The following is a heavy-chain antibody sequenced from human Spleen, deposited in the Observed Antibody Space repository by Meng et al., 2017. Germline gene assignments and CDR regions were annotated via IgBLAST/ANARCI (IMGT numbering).Heavy chain of an antibody. CDR2: ISGSGGST. CDR3: ASSWIQLWLPDYYYGMDV. CDR1: GFTFSSYA. D-gene: IGHD5-18*01. Sequence: GESLKISCAASGFTFSSYAMSWVRQAPGKGLEWVSAISGSGGSTYYADSVKGRFTISRHNSKNTLYLQMNSLRAEDTAVYYCASSWIQLWLPDYYYGMDVWGQGTTVTGAS. J-gene: IGHJ6*02. V-gene: IGHV3-23*01.